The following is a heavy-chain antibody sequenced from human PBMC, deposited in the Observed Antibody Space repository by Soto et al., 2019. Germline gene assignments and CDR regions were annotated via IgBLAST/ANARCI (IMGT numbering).Heavy chain of an antibody. CDR3: AADFNYYDSSGYLVDYYYYGMDV. CDR2: IVVGSGNT. V-gene: IGHV1-58*01. D-gene: IGHD3-22*01. Sequence: SVTVSCKASGFTFTSSAVQWVRQARGQRLEWIGWIVVGSGNTNYAQKFQERVTITRDMSTSTAYMELSSLRSEDTAVYYCAADFNYYDSSGYLVDYYYYGMDVWGQGTTVTVSS. J-gene: IGHJ6*02. CDR1: GFTFTSSA.